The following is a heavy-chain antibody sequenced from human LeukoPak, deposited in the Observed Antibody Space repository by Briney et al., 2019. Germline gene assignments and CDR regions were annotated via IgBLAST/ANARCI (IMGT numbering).Heavy chain of an antibody. D-gene: IGHD2/OR15-2a*01. J-gene: IGHJ1*01. CDR2: IASRDDTN. V-gene: IGHV3-11*04. CDR3: AKSRERWVIEGLYFQF. CDR1: RYPFSYFQ. Sequence: PGGSLRLSREGSRYPFSYFQTSWVRQVPGKGLEWVSFIASRDDTNYYADSVRGRFTISRDNSKNTVYLQMRSLRVEDTAVYYCAKSRERWVIEGLYFQFGGQDTLVTVSS.